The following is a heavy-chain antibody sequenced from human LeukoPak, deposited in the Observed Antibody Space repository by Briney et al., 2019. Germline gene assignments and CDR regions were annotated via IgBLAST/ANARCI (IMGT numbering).Heavy chain of an antibody. D-gene: IGHD4-17*01. CDR3: VRASDYGVLATYLDY. CDR2: IYPADPDT. J-gene: IGHJ4*02. CDR1: GYSFTSHW. Sequence: GESLKISCKGSGYSFTSHWIGWVRQMPGKGLERMGIIYPADPDTRYSPSFQGQVTISADKSISTAYLQWSSLKASDTAMYYCVRASDYGVLATYLDYWGQGTLVTVSS. V-gene: IGHV5-51*01.